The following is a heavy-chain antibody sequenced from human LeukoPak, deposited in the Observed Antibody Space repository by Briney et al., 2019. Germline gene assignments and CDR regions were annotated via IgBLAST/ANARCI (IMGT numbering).Heavy chain of an antibody. D-gene: IGHD4/OR15-4a*01. J-gene: IGHJ5*02. CDR1: GFILSNYR. Sequence: GGSLRLSCAASGFILSNYRMNWVRQAPGKGLEWVSAISGSGGSTYYADSVKGRFTISRDNSKNTLYLQMNSLRAEDTAVYYCARPLTTANWFDPWGQGTLVTVSS. CDR3: ARPLTTANWFDP. CDR2: ISGSGGST. V-gene: IGHV3-23*01.